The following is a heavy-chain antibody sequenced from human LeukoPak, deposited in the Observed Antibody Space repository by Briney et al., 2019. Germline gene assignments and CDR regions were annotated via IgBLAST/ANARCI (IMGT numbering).Heavy chain of an antibody. J-gene: IGHJ4*02. CDR1: GFTFSSYS. D-gene: IGHD3-22*01. CDR2: ISSSSSTI. CDR3: ARDLYRIVVVPHYFDY. Sequence: EGSLRLSCAASGFTFSSYSMNWVRQAPGKGLEWVSYISSSSSTIYYADSVKGRFTISRDNAKNSLYLQMNSLRAEDTAVYYCARDLYRIVVVPHYFDYWGQGTLVTVSS. V-gene: IGHV3-48*04.